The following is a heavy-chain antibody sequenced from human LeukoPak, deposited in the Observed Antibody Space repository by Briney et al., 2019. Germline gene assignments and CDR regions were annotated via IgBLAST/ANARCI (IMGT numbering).Heavy chain of an antibody. D-gene: IGHD3-22*01. Sequence: SETLSLTCTVSGGSIRDTTYYWGWIRQPPGKGLEWIGSIYYSGNTYYHPSLMSRVTISVNTSKNQFSLNLSSVTDADTAVYYCARAPHFFDISGSRYYFDYWGQGTLVTVSS. V-gene: IGHV4-39*07. J-gene: IGHJ4*02. CDR3: ARAPHFFDISGSRYYFDY. CDR1: GGSIRDTTYY. CDR2: IYYSGNT.